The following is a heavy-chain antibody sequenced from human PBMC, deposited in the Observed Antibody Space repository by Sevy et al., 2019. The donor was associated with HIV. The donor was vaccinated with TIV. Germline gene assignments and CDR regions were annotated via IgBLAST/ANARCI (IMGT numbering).Heavy chain of an antibody. V-gene: IGHV3-15*01. CDR3: ATAPGYYDSSPFDY. D-gene: IGHD3-22*01. CDR1: GFTISKAW. J-gene: IGHJ4*02. CDR2: IKSKIDGQTT. Sequence: GGSLRLSCAVSGFTISKAWMNWVRQAPGTGLQWVGLIKSKIDGQTTDYAAPVKGRFTISRDDSKNTVYLQMNSLKTEDTAVYYCATAPGYYDSSPFDYWGPGTLVTVSS.